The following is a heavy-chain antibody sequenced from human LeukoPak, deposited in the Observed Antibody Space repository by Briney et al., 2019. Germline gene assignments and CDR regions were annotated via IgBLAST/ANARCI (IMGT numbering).Heavy chain of an antibody. D-gene: IGHD2-15*01. CDR1: GFTFSSYS. Sequence: GGSLRLSCAASGFTFSSYSMNWVRQAPGKGLEWVSSISSSSSYIYYADPVKGRFTISRDNAKNSLYLQMNSLRAEDTAVYYCARDLVGYPDYWGQGTLVTVSS. CDR2: ISSSSSYI. CDR3: ARDLVGYPDY. J-gene: IGHJ4*02. V-gene: IGHV3-21*01.